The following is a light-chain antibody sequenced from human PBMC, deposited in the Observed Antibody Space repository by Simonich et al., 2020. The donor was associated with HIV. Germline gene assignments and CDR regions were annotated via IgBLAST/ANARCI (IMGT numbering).Light chain of an antibody. CDR1: QSVSSN. V-gene: IGKV3-15*01. CDR3: QQYNNWPLF. Sequence: EIVLTQSPATLSLSPGGTATLSCRASQSVSSNLAWYQQKPGQAPRLLIYGASTRATGIPARFSGSGSGTEFTLTISSMQSEDFAVYYCQQYNNWPLFFGQGTKLEIK. CDR2: GAS. J-gene: IGKJ2*01.